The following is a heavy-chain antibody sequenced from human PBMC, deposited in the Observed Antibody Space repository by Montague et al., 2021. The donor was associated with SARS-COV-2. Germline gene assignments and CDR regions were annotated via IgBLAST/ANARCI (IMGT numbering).Heavy chain of an antibody. D-gene: IGHD3-22*01. CDR3: ARGTERVFTADYESSGYASDY. V-gene: IGHV4-34*01. Sequence: SETLSLTCAVYGGSFSGYYWSWIRQPPGKGLEWIGEINHSGSTKYNPSLKSRVTISVDTSKNQFSLKLSSVTAADTAVYYCARGTERVFTADYESSGYASDYWGQGTLVTVSS. J-gene: IGHJ4*02. CDR1: GGSFSGYY. CDR2: INHSGST.